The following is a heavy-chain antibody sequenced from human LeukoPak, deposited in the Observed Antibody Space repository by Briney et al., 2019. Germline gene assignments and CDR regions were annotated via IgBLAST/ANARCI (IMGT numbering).Heavy chain of an antibody. CDR3: AKALEDYYYYGMDV. J-gene: IGHJ6*02. CDR2: ISWNSGSI. CDR1: GFTFDDYA. V-gene: IGHV3-9*01. Sequence: PGGSLRLSCAASGFTFDDYAMHWVRQAPGKGLEWVSGISWNSGSIGYADSVKGRFTISRDNAKNSLYLEMNSLRAEDTALYYCAKALEDYYYYGMDVWGQGTTVTVSS.